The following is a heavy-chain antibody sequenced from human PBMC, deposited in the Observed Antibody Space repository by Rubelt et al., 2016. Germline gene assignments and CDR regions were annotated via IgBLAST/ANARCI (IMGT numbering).Heavy chain of an antibody. CDR3: AAGIAARGPFDY. D-gene: IGHD6-6*01. J-gene: IGHJ4*02. CDR2: IVVGSGNT. V-gene: IGHV1-58*02. Sequence: QMQLVQSGPEVKKPGTSVKVSCKASGFTFTSSAMQWVRQARGQRLEWIGWIVVGSGNTNYEQKVQEGVTITRDTATRPAYMGLSSLRSEDTAVYYCAAGIAARGPFDYWGQGTLVTVSS. CDR1: GFTFTSSA.